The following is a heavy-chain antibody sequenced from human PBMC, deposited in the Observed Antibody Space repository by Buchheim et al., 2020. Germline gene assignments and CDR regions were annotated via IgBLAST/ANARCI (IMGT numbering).Heavy chain of an antibody. CDR3: ARMLRGLDSSGYYSLVDY. CDR2: IDPSDSYT. J-gene: IGHJ4*02. CDR1: GYSFTSYW. D-gene: IGHD3-22*01. V-gene: IGHV5-10-1*03. Sequence: EVQLVQSGAEVKKPGESLRISCKGSGYSFTSYWISWVRQMPGKGLEWMERIDPSDSYTNYSPSFQGHVTISADKSISTAYLQWSSLKASDTAMYYCARMLRGLDSSGYYSLVDYWGQGTL.